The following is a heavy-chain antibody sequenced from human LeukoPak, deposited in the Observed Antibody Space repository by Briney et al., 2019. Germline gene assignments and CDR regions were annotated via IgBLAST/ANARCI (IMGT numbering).Heavy chain of an antibody. J-gene: IGHJ4*02. CDR2: MNPNSGNT. CDR3: ARGRGTMVRGVRAGINY. D-gene: IGHD3-10*01. CDR1: GYTFTSYG. V-gene: IGHV1-8*02. Sequence: ASVKVSCKASGYTFTSYGISWVRQAPGQGLEWMGWMNPNSGNTGYAQKFQGRVTMTRNTSISTAYMELSSLRSEDTAVYYCARGRGTMVRGVRAGINYWGQGTLVTVSS.